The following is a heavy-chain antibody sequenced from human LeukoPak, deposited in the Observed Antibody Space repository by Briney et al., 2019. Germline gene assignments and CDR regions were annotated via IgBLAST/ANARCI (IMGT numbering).Heavy chain of an antibody. V-gene: IGHV4-30-2*01. J-gene: IGHJ4*02. CDR3: VLGTYYDSSGYFDY. D-gene: IGHD3-22*01. Sequence: PSQTLSLTCAVSGGSISSGGYSWSWIRQPPGKGLEWIGYIYHSGSTYYNPSLKSRVTISVDRSKNQFSLKLSSVTAADTAVYYCVLGTYYDSSGYFDYWGQGNLVTVSS. CDR1: GGSISSGGYS. CDR2: IYHSGST.